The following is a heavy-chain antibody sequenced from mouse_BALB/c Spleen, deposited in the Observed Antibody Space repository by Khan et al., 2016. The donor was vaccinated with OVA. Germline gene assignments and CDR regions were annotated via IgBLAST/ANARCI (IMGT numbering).Heavy chain of an antibody. D-gene: IGHD1-1*01. V-gene: IGHV1S41*01. CDR2: ISPGSGTP. CDR3: VIENYYGSSHYAMDY. Sequence: DLVKPGASVKLSCKASGYTFTSYWINWIKQRPGQGLEWIGRISPGSGTPYYNEMFKGKATLTVDTSFSTAYIQLSSLSSEDSAVYFCVIENYYGSSHYAMDYWGQGTSVTVSS. CDR1: GYTFTSYW. J-gene: IGHJ4*01.